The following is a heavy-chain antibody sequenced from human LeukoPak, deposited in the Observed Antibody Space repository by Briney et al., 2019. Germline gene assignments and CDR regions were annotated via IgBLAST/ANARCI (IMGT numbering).Heavy chain of an antibody. V-gene: IGHV1-69*05. J-gene: IGHJ3*02. CDR2: IIPIFGTA. CDR1: GGTFSSYA. CDR3: ARHSSSWYDAFDI. Sequence: GASVKVSCKASGGTFSSYAISWVRQAPGQGLEWMGGIIPIFGTANYAQKFQGRVTITTDESTSTAYMELSSLRSDDTAVYYCARHSSSWYDAFDIWGQGTMVTVSS. D-gene: IGHD6-13*01.